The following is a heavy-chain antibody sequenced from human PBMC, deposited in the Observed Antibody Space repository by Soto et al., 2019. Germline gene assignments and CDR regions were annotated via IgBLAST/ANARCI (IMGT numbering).Heavy chain of an antibody. CDR3: AREVEGWYWFDP. CDR1: GGSFSGYY. J-gene: IGHJ5*02. D-gene: IGHD3-3*01. CDR2: INHSGST. Sequence: QEQLQQWGAGLLKPSETLSLTCAFYGGSFSGYYWSWIRQPPGKGLEWIGEINHSGSTNYNPSLKSRVTTSVDTSKNQFSLKLSSVTAADTAVYYCAREVEGWYWFDPWGQGTLVTVSS. V-gene: IGHV4-34*01.